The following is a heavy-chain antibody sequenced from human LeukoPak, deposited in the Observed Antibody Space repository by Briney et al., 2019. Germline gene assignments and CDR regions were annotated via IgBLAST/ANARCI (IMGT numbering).Heavy chain of an antibody. CDR1: GGTFSSYA. Sequence: SVKVSCKASGGTFSSYAISWVRQAPGQGLEWMGGIIPIFGTANYAQKFQGRVTITADESTSTAYMELSSLRSEDTAAYYCARADYYGSGSYVALEHYYYGMDVWGKGTTVTVSS. CDR2: IIPIFGTA. D-gene: IGHD3-10*01. V-gene: IGHV1-69*13. CDR3: ARADYYGSGSYVALEHYYYGMDV. J-gene: IGHJ6*04.